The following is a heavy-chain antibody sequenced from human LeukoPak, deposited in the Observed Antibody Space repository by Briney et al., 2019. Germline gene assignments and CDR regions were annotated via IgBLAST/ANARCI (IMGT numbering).Heavy chain of an antibody. CDR2: INPNSGGT. CDR1: GYTFTGYY. V-gene: IGHV1-2*02. CDR3: AREEVNTMVRGVTSYFDY. D-gene: IGHD3-10*01. Sequence: GASVKVSCKASGYTFTGYYMHWVRQAPGQGLEWMGWINPNSGGTNYAQKFQGRVTMTRDTSISTAYMELSRLRSDDTAVYYCAREEVNTMVRGVTSYFDYWGQGTLVTVSS. J-gene: IGHJ4*02.